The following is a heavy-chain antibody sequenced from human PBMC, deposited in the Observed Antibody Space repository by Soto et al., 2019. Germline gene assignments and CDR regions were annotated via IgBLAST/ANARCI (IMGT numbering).Heavy chain of an antibody. V-gene: IGHV4-28*01. D-gene: IGHD1-26*01. J-gene: IGHJ4*02. CDR2: MYYSGTT. CDR1: GYSISSSNW. CDR3: ARREIQGPIDY. Sequence: QVQLQESGPGLVKPSDTLSLTCAVAGYSISSSNWWGWIRQPPGKGLEWIGYMYYSGTTYYNPSLKSRVTMSVDTSKNQFSLKLTSVTAVDTAVYYCARREIQGPIDYWGQGTLVTVSS.